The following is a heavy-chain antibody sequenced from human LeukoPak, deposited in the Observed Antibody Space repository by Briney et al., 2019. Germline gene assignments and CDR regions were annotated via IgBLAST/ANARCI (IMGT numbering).Heavy chain of an antibody. CDR3: ATGGRVGWFDP. CDR2: IYYSGST. J-gene: IGHJ5*02. V-gene: IGHV4-31*03. CDR1: VGSISSGGSY. Sequence: SQTLSLTCTVSVGSISSGGSYWSWIRQHPGKGLEWIGYIYYSGSTYYNPSLKSRVTISVDTSKNQFSLKLSSVTAADTAVYYCATGGRVGWFDPWGQGTLVTVSS.